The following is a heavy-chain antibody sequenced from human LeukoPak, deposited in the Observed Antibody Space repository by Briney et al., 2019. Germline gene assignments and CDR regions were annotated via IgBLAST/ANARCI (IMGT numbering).Heavy chain of an antibody. CDR1: GGSFSGYY. J-gene: IGHJ6*02. V-gene: IGHV4-34*01. CDR2: INHIGST. CDR3: ARDRYCSSTSCYRSYYYYGMDV. Sequence: SETLSLTCAVYGGSFSGYYWSWIRQPPGKGLEWIGEINHIGSTNYNPSLKSRVTISVDTSKNQFSLKLSSVTAADTAVYYYARDRYCSSTSCYRSYYYYGMDVWGQGTTVTVSS. D-gene: IGHD2-2*02.